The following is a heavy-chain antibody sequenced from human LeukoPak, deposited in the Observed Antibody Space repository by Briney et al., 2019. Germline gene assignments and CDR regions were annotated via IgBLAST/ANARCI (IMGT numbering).Heavy chain of an antibody. CDR3: ARGDGSGYYR. V-gene: IGHV3-21*01. CDR1: GFTFSSYS. J-gene: IGHJ4*02. Sequence: GGSLRLSCAASGFTFSSYSMNWVRQAPGKGLEWVSSISSSSSYIYYADSVKGRFTISRDNAKNSLYLQMNSLRAEDTALYYCARGDGSGYYRWGQGTLVTVSS. D-gene: IGHD3-3*01. CDR2: ISSSSSYI.